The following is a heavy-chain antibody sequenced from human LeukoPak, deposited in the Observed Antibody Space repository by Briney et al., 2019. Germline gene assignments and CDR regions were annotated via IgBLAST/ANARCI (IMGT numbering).Heavy chain of an antibody. CDR3: ATGLDSSGYYSWTQ. J-gene: IGHJ4*02. D-gene: IGHD3-22*01. V-gene: IGHV1-69*06. CDR2: IIPIFGTA. Sequence: ASVKVSCKASGGTFSSYAISWVRQAPGQGLEWMGGIIPIFGTANYAQKFQGRVTITADTSTDTAYMELSSLRSEDTAVYYCATGLDSSGYYSWTQWGQGTLVTVSS. CDR1: GGTFSSYA.